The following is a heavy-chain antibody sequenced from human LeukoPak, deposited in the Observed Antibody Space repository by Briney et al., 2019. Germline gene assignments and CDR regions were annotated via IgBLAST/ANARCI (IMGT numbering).Heavy chain of an antibody. Sequence: GGSLRLSCAASGFTFSSYAMSWVRQAPGKGLEWVSAISGSGGSTYYADSVKGRFTISRDNSKNTLYLQMNSLRAEDTAVYYCAKAFGSRWELLTLDAFDIWGQGTTVTVSS. D-gene: IGHD1-26*01. CDR1: GFTFSSYA. V-gene: IGHV3-23*01. CDR3: AKAFGSRWELLTLDAFDI. J-gene: IGHJ3*02. CDR2: ISGSGGST.